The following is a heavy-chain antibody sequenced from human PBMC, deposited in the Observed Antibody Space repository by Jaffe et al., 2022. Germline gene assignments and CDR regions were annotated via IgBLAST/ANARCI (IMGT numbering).Heavy chain of an antibody. CDR3: ARASPSWGRPYYDFWSGSFDY. J-gene: IGHJ4*02. Sequence: QVQLQESGPGLVKPSGTLSLTCAVSGGSISSSNWWSWVRQPPGKGLEWIGEIYHSGSTNYNPSLKSRVTISVDKSKNQFSLKLSSVTAADTAVYYCARASPSWGRPYYDFWSGSFDYWGQGTLVTVSS. V-gene: IGHV4-4*02. CDR2: IYHSGST. D-gene: IGHD3-3*01. CDR1: GGSISSSNW.